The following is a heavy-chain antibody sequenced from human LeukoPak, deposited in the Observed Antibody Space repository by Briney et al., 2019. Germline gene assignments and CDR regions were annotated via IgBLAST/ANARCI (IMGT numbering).Heavy chain of an antibody. D-gene: IGHD6-13*01. CDR2: ISGSGGST. CDR1: GFTFSSYA. Sequence: GGSLRLSCAASGFTFSSYAMSWVRQAPGKGLEWVSAISGSGGSTYYADSVKGRFTISRDNSKDTLYLQMNGLRAEDTAVYYCAKENFPIAAAGTEDWFDPWGQGTLVTVSS. CDR3: AKENFPIAAAGTEDWFDP. V-gene: IGHV3-23*01. J-gene: IGHJ5*02.